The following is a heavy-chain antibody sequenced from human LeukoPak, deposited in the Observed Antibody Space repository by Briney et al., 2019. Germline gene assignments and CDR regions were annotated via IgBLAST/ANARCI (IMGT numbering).Heavy chain of an antibody. Sequence: SETLSLTCTVSGGSISSSTYYWGWIRQPPGKGLEWIGNIFYSGSTYYHPSLKSRVTISVDTSKNQFSLKLSSVTAADTAVYYCARLGPGYSSTWSNDAFAIWGRGTVVSVSS. D-gene: IGHD6-13*01. CDR2: IFYSGST. J-gene: IGHJ3*02. V-gene: IGHV4-39*01. CDR1: GGSISSSTYY. CDR3: ARLGPGYSSTWSNDAFAI.